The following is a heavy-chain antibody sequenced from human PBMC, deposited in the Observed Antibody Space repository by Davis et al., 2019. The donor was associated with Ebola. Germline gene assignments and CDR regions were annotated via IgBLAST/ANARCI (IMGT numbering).Heavy chain of an antibody. J-gene: IGHJ4*02. D-gene: IGHD3-9*01. CDR2: IYYNGST. Sequence: PSETLSLTCSVSGGSISSSYWTWIRQPPGKGLEWIGYIYYNGSTNYNPSLKSRVTISVDTSKNQFSLKLSSVTAADTAVYYCARGRRYFDWLSAYYFDYWGQGTLVTVSS. CDR1: GGSISSSY. V-gene: IGHV4-59*01. CDR3: ARGRRYFDWLSAYYFDY.